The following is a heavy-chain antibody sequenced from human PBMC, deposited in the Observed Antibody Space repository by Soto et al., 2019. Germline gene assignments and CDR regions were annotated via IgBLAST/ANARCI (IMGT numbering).Heavy chain of an antibody. CDR1: GFSFSTFD. CDR3: AKGAWLDL. J-gene: IGHJ4*02. D-gene: IGHD5-12*01. Sequence: EVQLLDSGGGWVQPGGSLRLSCEASGFSFSTFDMSWVRQAPGKGLQCVSFIRGSVGTTYYSDSVRGRFTISRDNSRNTMYLQMNSLRADDTALYYCAKGAWLDLWGRGTLVTVSS. CDR2: IRGSVGTT. V-gene: IGHV3-23*01.